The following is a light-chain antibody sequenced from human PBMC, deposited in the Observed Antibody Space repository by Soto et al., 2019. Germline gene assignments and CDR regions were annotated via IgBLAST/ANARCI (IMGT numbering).Light chain of an antibody. Sequence: GDSVTVTCRANQSINIYLNWYQQKPGKAPTLLIYGASSLQSGVPSRFTGGGSRTDFTLTISSLQPEDFATYYCQQSYRSPYTFGQGTKLEIK. V-gene: IGKV1-39*01. CDR2: GAS. CDR3: QQSYRSPYT. CDR1: QSINIY. J-gene: IGKJ2*01.